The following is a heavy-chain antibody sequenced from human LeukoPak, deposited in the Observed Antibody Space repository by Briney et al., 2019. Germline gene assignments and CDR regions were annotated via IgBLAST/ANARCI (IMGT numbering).Heavy chain of an antibody. J-gene: IGHJ3*02. CDR2: ISGSGGST. CDR1: AFTFSSYA. CDR3: AKDRRSTSPGSFDI. D-gene: IGHD2-2*01. Sequence: GGPLRLSCAASAFTFSSYAMSWVRQAPGEGLEWVSAISGSGGSTYYADSVKGRFTISRDNSKNTLYLQMNSLRAEDTAVYYCAKDRRSTSPGSFDIWGQGTMVTVSS. V-gene: IGHV3-23*01.